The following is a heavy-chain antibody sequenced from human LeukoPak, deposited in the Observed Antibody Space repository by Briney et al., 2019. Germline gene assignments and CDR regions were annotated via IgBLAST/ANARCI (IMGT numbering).Heavy chain of an antibody. CDR2: INPNSGGT. CDR1: GYTFTGYY. CDR3: ARAAYVVPAAIDY. J-gene: IGHJ4*02. D-gene: IGHD2-2*01. V-gene: IGHV1-2*04. Sequence: ASVKVSCKASGYTFTGYYMHWVRQAPGQGLEWMGWINPNSGGTNYAQRFQGWVTMTRDTSISTAYMELGRLRSDDTAVYYCARAAYVVPAAIDYWGQGTLVTVSS.